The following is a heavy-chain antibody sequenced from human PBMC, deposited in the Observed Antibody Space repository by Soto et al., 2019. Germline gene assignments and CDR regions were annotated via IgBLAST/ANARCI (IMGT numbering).Heavy chain of an antibody. CDR3: ACDSILGWRGAFDI. V-gene: IGHV3-11*01. J-gene: IGHJ3*02. CDR2: ISSSGSTI. Sequence: QVQLVESGGGLFKPGGSLRLSCADSGFTFSDYYMSWIRQAPGKGLEWVSYISSSGSTIYYADCVKGRFTISRDNAKNSLYMQMNSLRAEDTAVYYCACDSILGWRGAFDIWGQGTMVTVSS. D-gene: IGHD2-21*01. CDR1: GFTFSDYY.